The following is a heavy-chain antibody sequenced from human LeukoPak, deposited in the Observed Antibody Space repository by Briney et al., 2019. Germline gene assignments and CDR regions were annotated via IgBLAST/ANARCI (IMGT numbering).Heavy chain of an antibody. J-gene: IGHJ6*04. V-gene: IGHV3-64*02. CDR1: GFTFSSYA. CDR3: ARGRSTWGQPPDYYYGMDV. Sequence: PGGSLRLSCAASGFTFSSYAMHWVRQAPGKGLEYVSAISSNGGSTYYADSVKGRFTISRDNSKNTLYLQMGSLRAEDMAVYYCARGRSTWGQPPDYYYGMDVWGKGTTVTVSS. D-gene: IGHD7-27*01. CDR2: ISSNGGST.